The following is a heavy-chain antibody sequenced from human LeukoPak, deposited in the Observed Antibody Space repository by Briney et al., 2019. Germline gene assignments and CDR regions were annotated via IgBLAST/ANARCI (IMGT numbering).Heavy chain of an antibody. Sequence: GGSLRLSCAASGFTFSSYSMNWVRQAPGKGLEWVSSISSSSYIYYADSVKGRFTISRDNAKNSLYLQMNSLRAEDTAVYYCARDRSTVTTGWFDPWGQGTLVTVSS. D-gene: IGHD4-17*01. J-gene: IGHJ5*02. CDR3: ARDRSTVTTGWFDP. V-gene: IGHV3-21*01. CDR2: ISSSSYI. CDR1: GFTFSSYS.